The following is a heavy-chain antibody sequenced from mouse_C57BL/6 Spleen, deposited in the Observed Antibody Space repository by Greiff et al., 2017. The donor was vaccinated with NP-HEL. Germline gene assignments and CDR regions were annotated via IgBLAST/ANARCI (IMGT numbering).Heavy chain of an antibody. CDR1: GFTFSSYG. J-gene: IGHJ4*01. V-gene: IGHV5-6*01. Sequence: EVMLVESGGDLVKPGGSLKLSCAASGFTFSSYGMSWVRQTPDKRLEWVATISSGGSYTYYPDSVKGRFTISRDNAKNTLYLQMSSLKSEDTAMYYCARLSTAAMDYWGQGTSVTVSS. D-gene: IGHD2-1*01. CDR3: ARLSTAAMDY. CDR2: ISSGGSYT.